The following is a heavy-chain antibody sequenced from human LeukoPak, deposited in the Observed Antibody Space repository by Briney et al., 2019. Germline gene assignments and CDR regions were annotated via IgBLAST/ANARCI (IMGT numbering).Heavy chain of an antibody. CDR1: GGAFSSYA. D-gene: IGHD3-9*01. Sequence: SVKVSCKASGGAFSSYAISWVRQAPGQGLEWMGGIIPIFGTANYAQKFQGRVTITADESTSTAYMELSSLRSEDTAVYYCARFDILTGYSDDYWGQGTLVTVSS. V-gene: IGHV1-69*13. CDR3: ARFDILTGYSDDY. CDR2: IIPIFGTA. J-gene: IGHJ4*02.